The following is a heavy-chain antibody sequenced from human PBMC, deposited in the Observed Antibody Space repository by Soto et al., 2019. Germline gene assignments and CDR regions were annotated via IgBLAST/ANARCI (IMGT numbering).Heavy chain of an antibody. J-gene: IGHJ3*02. Sequence: EVYLVESGGDLVKRGGSLRLSCSASSFTFSSYSMNWVRQAPGKGLEWVSYISDTGRTIFYSDSVKGRFTISRDNVKNSLFLQMSSLRDEDTAIYYCARDMGTWEENAFDIWGQGTMVTVSS. V-gene: IGHV3-48*02. CDR2: ISDTGRTI. D-gene: IGHD1-26*01. CDR3: ARDMGTWEENAFDI. CDR1: SFTFSSYS.